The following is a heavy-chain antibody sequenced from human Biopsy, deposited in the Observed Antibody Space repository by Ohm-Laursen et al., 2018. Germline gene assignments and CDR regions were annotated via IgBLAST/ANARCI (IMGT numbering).Heavy chain of an antibody. CDR2: INQAGTT. CDR3: GNEVHGRDY. Sequence: SDTLSLTRVVFGKTFSDYQWSWIRQPPGKGLEWIGQINQAGTTNYNPSLKGRVSISADASKYEFSLRLTSVTAADTAVYLCGNEVHGRDYWGLGAQVTVSS. V-gene: IGHV4-34*08. D-gene: IGHD2-15*01. J-gene: IGHJ4*02. CDR1: GKTFSDYQ.